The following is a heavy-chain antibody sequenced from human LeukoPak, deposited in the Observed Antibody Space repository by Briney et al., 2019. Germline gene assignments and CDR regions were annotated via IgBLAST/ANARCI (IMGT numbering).Heavy chain of an antibody. J-gene: IGHJ4*02. CDR3: AMGQLSFYYFDC. CDR2: IYYSGST. D-gene: IGHD3-16*02. Sequence: SETLSLTCAVYGGSFSGYYWSWIRQPPGKGLEWIGYIYYSGSTIYNPSLKSRVTISVDTSKNQFSLKLSFVTAADTAVYYCAMGQLSFYYFDCWGQGTLVTVSS. V-gene: IGHV4-59*01. CDR1: GGSFSGYY.